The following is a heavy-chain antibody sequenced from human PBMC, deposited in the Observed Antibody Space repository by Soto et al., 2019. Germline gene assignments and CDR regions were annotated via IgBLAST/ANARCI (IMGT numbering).Heavy chain of an antibody. CDR3: ATSYFYDVRSSFSSEFDY. J-gene: IGHJ4*02. CDR1: GFIFSNYA. D-gene: IGHD3-22*01. Sequence: GGSLRLSCVASGFIFSNYAMSWVRQAPGKGLEWVSAISHSGGSLYYADSVKGRFTISRDNSKNTLYLQMHSLRAEDTALYYCATSYFYDVRSSFSSEFDYWSQGTLVTVSS. CDR2: ISHSGGSL. V-gene: IGHV3-23*01.